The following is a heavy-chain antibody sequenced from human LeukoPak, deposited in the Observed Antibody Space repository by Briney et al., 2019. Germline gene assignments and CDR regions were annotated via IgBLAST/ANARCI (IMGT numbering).Heavy chain of an antibody. CDR3: ARAGMARINWFDP. D-gene: IGHD1-14*01. J-gene: IGHJ5*02. CDR2: IIPTFGTA. CDR1: GGTFSSYA. Sequence: SVKVSCKASGGTFSSYAISWVRQAPGQGLEWMGGIIPTFGTANYAQKFQGRVTITADESTSTAYMELSSLRSEDTAVYYCARAGMARINWFDPWGQGTLVTVSS. V-gene: IGHV1-69*13.